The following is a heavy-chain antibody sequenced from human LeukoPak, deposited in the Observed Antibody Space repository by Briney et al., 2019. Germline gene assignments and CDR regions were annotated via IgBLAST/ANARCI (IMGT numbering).Heavy chain of an antibody. CDR1: GYTFTRYG. CDR3: ARNLVDNSGYQHDVFDI. V-gene: IGHV1-2*02. D-gene: IGHD3-22*01. J-gene: IGHJ3*02. Sequence: ASVKVSCKASGYTFTRYGMSWVRQAPGQGFEWMGWIIPNSGVTNYAQRFQGRVTMTRDTSINTAYLELTRLRSDDTAVYYCARNLVDNSGYQHDVFDIWGQGTLVIVSS. CDR2: IIPNSGVT.